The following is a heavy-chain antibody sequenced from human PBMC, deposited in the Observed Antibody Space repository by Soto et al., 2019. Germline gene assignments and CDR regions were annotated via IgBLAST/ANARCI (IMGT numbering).Heavy chain of an antibody. CDR3: AKDPSRYDSSGYYVY. V-gene: IGHV3-30*18. Sequence: PGGSLRLSCAASGFTFSSYGMHWVRQAPGKGLEWVAVISYDGSNKYYADSVKGRFTISRDNSKNTLYLQMNSLRAEDTAVYYCAKDPSRYDSSGYYVYWDQGTLLTV. D-gene: IGHD3-22*01. CDR1: GFTFSSYG. J-gene: IGHJ4*02. CDR2: ISYDGSNK.